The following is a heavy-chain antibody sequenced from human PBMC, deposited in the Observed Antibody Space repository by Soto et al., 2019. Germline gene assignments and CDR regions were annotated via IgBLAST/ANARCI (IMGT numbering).Heavy chain of an antibody. V-gene: IGHV1-3*01. Sequence: QVQLVQSGAEVKKPGASVKVSCKASGYTFTSYAMHWVRQAPGQRLEWMGWINAGNGNTKYSQKFQGRVTITRDTSASTAYMELSSLRSEDTAVYYCARDRGSELPKYYFDYWGQGTLDTVSS. CDR2: INAGNGNT. CDR1: GYTFTSYA. J-gene: IGHJ4*02. D-gene: IGHD2-15*01. CDR3: ARDRGSELPKYYFDY.